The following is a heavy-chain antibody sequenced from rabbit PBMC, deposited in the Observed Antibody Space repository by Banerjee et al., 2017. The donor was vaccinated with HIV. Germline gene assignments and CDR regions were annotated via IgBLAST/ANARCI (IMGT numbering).Heavy chain of an antibody. CDR2: IYTGSSDIT. J-gene: IGHJ4*01. Sequence: LEWIACIYTGSSDITYYATWAKGRFTISKTSSTTVTLQMTSLTGADTATYFCARDGSGRGADFNLWGPGTLVTVS. D-gene: IGHD4-1*01. CDR3: ARDGSGRGADFNL. V-gene: IGHV1S40*01.